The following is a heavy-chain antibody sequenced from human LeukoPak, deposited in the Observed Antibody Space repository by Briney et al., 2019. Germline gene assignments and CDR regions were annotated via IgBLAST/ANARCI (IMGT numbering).Heavy chain of an antibody. CDR1: GYIFIGYY. CDR2: INADSGGT. J-gene: IGHJ4*02. Sequence: GSVKVSCKASGYIFIGYYMHWVRQAPGQGLEWMGWINADSGGTNYAQKFQGRVTMTRDTSISTAYMELSRLRSDDTAVYYCARAHSGSYYEWHFDYWGQGTLVTVSS. CDR3: ARAHSGSYYEWHFDY. V-gene: IGHV1-2*02. D-gene: IGHD1-26*01.